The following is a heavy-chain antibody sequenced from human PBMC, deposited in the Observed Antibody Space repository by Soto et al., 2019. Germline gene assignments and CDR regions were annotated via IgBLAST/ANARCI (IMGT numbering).Heavy chain of an antibody. D-gene: IGHD3-22*01. J-gene: IGHJ5*02. V-gene: IGHV1-46*01. Sequence: ASVKVSCKASGYTFTTYYIHWVRQAPGQGLEWMGIINPSSGSAGYAQKFQVSVTMTRDTPTNTFYMELSSLRSEDTAVYYCVKEGYSYDSSGYYYGWFGPWGQGILVTVSS. CDR2: INPSSGSA. CDR3: VKEGYSYDSSGYYYGWFGP. CDR1: GYTFTTYY.